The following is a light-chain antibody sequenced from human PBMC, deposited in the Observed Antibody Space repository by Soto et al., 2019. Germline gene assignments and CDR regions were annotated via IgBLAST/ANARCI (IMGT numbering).Light chain of an antibody. CDR1: SSDVGGYNY. V-gene: IGLV2-14*03. CDR2: DVN. Sequence: QSVLTQPASVSESPGQSITNSCTGTSSDVGGYNYVSWYQQLPGKAPKLIIYDVNNRPSGVSNRFSASKSANAASLTISGLQAEDEADYYCTSYTSSNSLYVFGTGTKVTVL. CDR3: TSYTSSNSLYV. J-gene: IGLJ1*01.